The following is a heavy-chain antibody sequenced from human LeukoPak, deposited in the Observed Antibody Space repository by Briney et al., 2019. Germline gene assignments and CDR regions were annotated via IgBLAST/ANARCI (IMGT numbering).Heavy chain of an antibody. J-gene: IGHJ4*02. Sequence: QAGGSLRLSCAASGFIFSRYWMSWVRQVPRKGPELVSYISPSGSSIFYVDSVKGRFTISRDNAKNSLYLQMNSLRAEGTAVYYCTRGHHGLEYWGQGTLVTVSS. D-gene: IGHD1-14*01. CDR2: ISPSGSSI. CDR1: GFIFSRYW. V-gene: IGHV3-48*04. CDR3: TRGHHGLEY.